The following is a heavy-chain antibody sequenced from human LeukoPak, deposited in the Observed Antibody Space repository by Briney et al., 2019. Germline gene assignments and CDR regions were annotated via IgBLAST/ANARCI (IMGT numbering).Heavy chain of an antibody. Sequence: EASVKVSCKASGGTFSSYAISWVRQAPGQGLEWMGGIIPIFGTANYAQKFQGRVTITADKSTSTAYMELSSLRSEDTAVYYCARTYCSGGSCYRSPLIFFDYWGQGTLVTVSS. CDR3: ARTYCSGGSCYRSPLIFFDY. J-gene: IGHJ4*02. CDR2: IIPIFGTA. D-gene: IGHD2-15*01. V-gene: IGHV1-69*06. CDR1: GGTFSSYA.